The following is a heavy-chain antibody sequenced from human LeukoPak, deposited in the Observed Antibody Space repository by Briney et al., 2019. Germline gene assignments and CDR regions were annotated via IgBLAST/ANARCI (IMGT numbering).Heavy chain of an antibody. CDR3: AKDREYQLLFPNYYYYYYMDV. Sequence: GGSLRLSCAASGFTFSSYAMSWVRQAPGKGLEWVSAISGSGGSTYYADSVKGRFTISRDNSKNTLYLQMNSLRAEDTAVYYCAKDREYQLLFPNYYYYYYMDVWGKGTTVTVSS. D-gene: IGHD2-2*01. V-gene: IGHV3-23*01. CDR2: ISGSGGST. CDR1: GFTFSSYA. J-gene: IGHJ6*03.